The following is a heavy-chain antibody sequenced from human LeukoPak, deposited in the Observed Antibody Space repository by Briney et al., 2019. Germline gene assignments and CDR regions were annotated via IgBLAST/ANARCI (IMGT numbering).Heavy chain of an antibody. V-gene: IGHV3-7*01. CDR2: INLDGSEK. CDR1: GFTFRSYG. D-gene: IGHD4/OR15-4a*01. CDR3: ARDVDYANPRHDY. J-gene: IGHJ4*02. Sequence: GGSLRLSCAASGFTFRSYGMHWVRQAPGKGLEWVANINLDGSEKYYVDSAKGRFTISRDNAKNSLYLQMNSLRAEDTAVYYCARDVDYANPRHDYWGQGTLVTVSS.